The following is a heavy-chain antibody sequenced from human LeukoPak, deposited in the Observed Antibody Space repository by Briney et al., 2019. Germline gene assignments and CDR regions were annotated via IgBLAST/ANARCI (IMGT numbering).Heavy chain of an antibody. D-gene: IGHD1-26*01. J-gene: IGHJ4*02. V-gene: IGHV4-31*03. Sequence: SETLSLTCTVSGGSISSGGYYWSWIRQHPGKGLEWIGYIYYSGSTYYNPSLKSRVTISVDTSKNQFSLKLSSVTAADTAVYYCARSGSYYSPPDYWGQGTLVTVSS. CDR2: IYYSGST. CDR3: ARSGSYYSPPDY. CDR1: GGSISSGGYY.